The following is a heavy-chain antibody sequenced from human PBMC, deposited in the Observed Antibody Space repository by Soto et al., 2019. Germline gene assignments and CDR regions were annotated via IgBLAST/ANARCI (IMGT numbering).Heavy chain of an antibody. Sequence: WTWIRQTPGKGLEWIGYIFYTGSTNYNPSLRSRVTMSVDTSKNQFSLNLSSVTTADTAIYYCARVGTSGWSPDYWGQGTLVSVSS. CDR2: IFYTGST. V-gene: IGHV4-59*01. CDR3: ARVGTSGWSPDY. D-gene: IGHD6-19*01. J-gene: IGHJ4*02.